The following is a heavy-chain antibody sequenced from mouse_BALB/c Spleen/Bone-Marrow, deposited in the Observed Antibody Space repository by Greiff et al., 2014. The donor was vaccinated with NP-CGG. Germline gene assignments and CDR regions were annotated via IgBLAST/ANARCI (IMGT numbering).Heavy chain of an antibody. CDR1: GFSLTDYG. CDR2: IWGGGST. J-gene: IGHJ1*01. Sequence: QVQLQQSGPGLVAPSQSLSITCTVSGFSLTDYGVSWIRQPPGKGLEWLGVIWGGGSTYYSSALKSRLSISKDNSKSQVFLKLNSLQTIDTAMYYCAKLGRSYYYFDVWGAGTTVTVSS. D-gene: IGHD1-1*01. CDR3: AKLGRSYYYFDV. V-gene: IGHV2-6-5*01.